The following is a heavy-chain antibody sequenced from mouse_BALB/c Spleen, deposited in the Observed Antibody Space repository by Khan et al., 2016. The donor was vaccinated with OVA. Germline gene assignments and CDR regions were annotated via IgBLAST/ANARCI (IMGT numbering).Heavy chain of an antibody. CDR3: ARTYDYDEGLAY. V-gene: IGHV2-2*02. J-gene: IGHJ3*01. Sequence: QVQLKQSGPGLVQPSQSLSITCTVSGFSLTNYGVHWVRQSPGKGLEWLGVIWSGGSTDYNAAFISRLSIIKDNPKSQVFFKMNSLQANDTAIYYCARTYDYDEGLAYWGQGTLVTVSA. D-gene: IGHD2-4*01. CDR2: IWSGGST. CDR1: GFSLTNYG.